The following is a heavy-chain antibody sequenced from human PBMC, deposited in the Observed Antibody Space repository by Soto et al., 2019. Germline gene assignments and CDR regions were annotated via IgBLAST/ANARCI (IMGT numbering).Heavy chain of an antibody. D-gene: IGHD2-2*01. J-gene: IGHJ4*02. V-gene: IGHV1-2*02. CDR1: GYTFTGYY. Sequence: ASVKVSCKASGYTFTGYYMHWVRQAPGQGLEWMGWINPNSGGTNYAQKFQGRVTMTRDTSISTAYMELSRLRSDDTAVYYCARSCSSTSCSRGAGSSWPYFDSWGQGTLLTVSS. CDR2: INPNSGGT. CDR3: ARSCSSTSCSRGAGSSWPYFDS.